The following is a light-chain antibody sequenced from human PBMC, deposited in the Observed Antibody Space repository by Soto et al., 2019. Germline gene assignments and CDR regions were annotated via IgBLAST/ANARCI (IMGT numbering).Light chain of an antibody. J-gene: IGLJ1*01. CDR3: GTWDSSLSAFYV. CDR2: ENN. CDR1: SSNIGNNY. Sequence: QRVLKQPPSVSGAPRQKGPISFSGKSSNIGNNYVSWYQQLPGTAPKLLIYENNKRPSGIPDRFSGSKSGTSATLGITGLQTGDEADYYCGTWDSSLSAFYVFGTGTKVTVL. V-gene: IGLV1-51*02.